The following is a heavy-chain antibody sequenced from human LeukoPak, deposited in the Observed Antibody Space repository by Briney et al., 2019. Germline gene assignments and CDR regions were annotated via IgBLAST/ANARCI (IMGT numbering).Heavy chain of an antibody. D-gene: IGHD3-22*01. CDR1: GFTFSDYW. V-gene: IGHV3-74*01. Sequence: PGGSLRLSCAASGFTFSDYWMHWVRQVPGKGLVWVSRINSDGTSTVYADSVKGRFTMSRNNAKNMLYLEMDSLRAEDTAVYFCAREGLPYYESSGSYVWFDPWGQGTLVTVSS. CDR3: AREGLPYYESSGSYVWFDP. CDR2: INSDGTST. J-gene: IGHJ5*02.